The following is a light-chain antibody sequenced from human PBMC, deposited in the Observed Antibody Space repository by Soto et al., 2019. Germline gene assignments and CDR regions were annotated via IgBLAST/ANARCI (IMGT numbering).Light chain of an antibody. V-gene: IGKV1-39*01. J-gene: IGKJ1*01. CDR3: QQSYTTPPA. CDR1: QSVSIY. Sequence: DIQMTQSPSSLSASVGDRVTITCRASQSVSIYLNWYQQKPGKAPKLLIYTTSSLQSEGPSRFSGSGSGTDFTLTISSLQPEDFATYYCQQSYTTPPAFGQGTKVEVK. CDR2: TTS.